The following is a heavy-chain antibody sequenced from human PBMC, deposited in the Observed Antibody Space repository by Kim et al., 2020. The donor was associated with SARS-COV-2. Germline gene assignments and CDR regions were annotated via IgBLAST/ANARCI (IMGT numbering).Heavy chain of an antibody. Sequence: FQGRVTITADESTSTAYMELSSLRSEDTAVYYCARRSGGSYSDDGYYFDYWGQGTLVTVSS. D-gene: IGHD1-26*01. CDR3: ARRSGGSYSDDGYYFDY. J-gene: IGHJ4*02. V-gene: IGHV1-69*01.